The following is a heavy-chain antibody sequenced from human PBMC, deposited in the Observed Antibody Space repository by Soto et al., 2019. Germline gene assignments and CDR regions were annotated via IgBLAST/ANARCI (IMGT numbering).Heavy chain of an antibody. CDR2: ISAYNGNT. V-gene: IGHV1-18*01. D-gene: IGHD6-6*01. CDR1: GYTFTSYG. CDR3: ARWSGSSAEYYYYHGMDD. J-gene: IGHJ6*02. Sequence: QVQLVQSGAEVKKPGASVKVSCKASGYTFTSYGISWVRQAPGQGLEWMGWISAYNGNTNYAQKLQGRGNMTTDTSRSTAYMELRSLRSDATAVYYCARWSGSSAEYYYYHGMDDWGQGTTVTVS.